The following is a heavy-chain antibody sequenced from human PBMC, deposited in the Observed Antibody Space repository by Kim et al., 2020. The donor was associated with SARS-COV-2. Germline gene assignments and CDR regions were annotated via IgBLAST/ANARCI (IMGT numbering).Heavy chain of an antibody. D-gene: IGHD4-17*01. Sequence: YHNPSLKSRVTITVDTSKNQFSLKLSSVTAADTAVYYCARGQTVRALDYWGQGTLVTVSS. J-gene: IGHJ4*02. V-gene: IGHV4-31*02. CDR3: ARGQTVRALDY.